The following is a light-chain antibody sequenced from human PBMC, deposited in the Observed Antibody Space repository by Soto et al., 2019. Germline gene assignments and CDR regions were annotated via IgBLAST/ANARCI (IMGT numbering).Light chain of an antibody. CDR3: QQYGSSPPYT. CDR1: QSVSNNY. J-gene: IGKJ2*01. Sequence: EVVLTQSPGTLSLSPGERATLSCRASQSVSNNYFAWYQQKPGQAPRLLIFGSSDRATGTPDRFSGSGSGTDSTLTISRLEPEDFAVYYCQQYGSSPPYTFGQGTKLEIK. CDR2: GSS. V-gene: IGKV3-20*01.